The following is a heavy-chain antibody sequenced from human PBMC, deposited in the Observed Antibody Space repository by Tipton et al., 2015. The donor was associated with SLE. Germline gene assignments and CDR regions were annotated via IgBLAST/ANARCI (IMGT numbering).Heavy chain of an antibody. CDR1: GFTFSSYD. V-gene: IGHV3-13*04. CDR2: IGTAGDT. J-gene: IGHJ3*02. Sequence: SLRLSCAASGFTFSSYDMHWVRQATGKGLEWVSVIGTAGDTYYSGSVKGRFTISRENARNSLYLQMNSLRAGDTAIYYCARTSSSWHHAFDIWGQGTMVTVSS. CDR3: ARTSSSWHHAFDI. D-gene: IGHD6-13*01.